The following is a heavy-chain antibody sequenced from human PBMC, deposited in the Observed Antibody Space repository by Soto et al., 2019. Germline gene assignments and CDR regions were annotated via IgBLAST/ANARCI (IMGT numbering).Heavy chain of an antibody. CDR1: GYTFNGYG. J-gene: IGHJ5*02. Sequence: SVKVSCKASGYTFNGYGISWVRQAPGQGLEWMGWISAYNGNTNYAQKLQSRVTMTTDTSTSTAYMELRSLRSDDTAVYYCARHSGWLAPRNWFDPWGQGTLVTVSS. V-gene: IGHV1-18*01. CDR2: ISAYNGNT. CDR3: ARHSGWLAPRNWFDP. D-gene: IGHD6-19*01.